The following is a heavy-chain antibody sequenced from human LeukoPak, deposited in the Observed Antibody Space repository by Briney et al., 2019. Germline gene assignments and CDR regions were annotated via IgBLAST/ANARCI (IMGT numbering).Heavy chain of an antibody. Sequence: PGGSLRLSCAAYGFTFSSYAMHWVRQAPGKGLGWVAVISYDGSNKYYADSVKGRFTISRDNSKNTLYLQMNSLRAEDTAVYYCARDEIIRDGYNYYFDYWGQGTLVTVSS. CDR3: ARDEIIRDGYNYYFDY. CDR1: GFTFSSYA. J-gene: IGHJ4*02. D-gene: IGHD5-24*01. V-gene: IGHV3-30-3*01. CDR2: ISYDGSNK.